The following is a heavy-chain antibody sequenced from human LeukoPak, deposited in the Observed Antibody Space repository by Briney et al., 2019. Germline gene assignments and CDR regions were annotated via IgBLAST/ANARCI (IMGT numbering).Heavy chain of an antibody. Sequence: GGSLRLSCAASGFTFSSYAVSWVRRAPGKGLEGVSAISGSGESTYYADSVKGRFSISRDNSKNTLYLQMNSLRAEDTAVYYCAKDSHMYSSGWYDGGFPGSDYWGQGTLVTVSS. V-gene: IGHV3-23*01. J-gene: IGHJ4*02. CDR2: ISGSGEST. CDR3: AKDSHMYSSGWYDGGFPGSDY. D-gene: IGHD6-19*01. CDR1: GFTFSSYA.